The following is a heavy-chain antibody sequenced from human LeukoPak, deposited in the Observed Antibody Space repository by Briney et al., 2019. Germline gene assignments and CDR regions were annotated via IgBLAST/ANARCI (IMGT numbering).Heavy chain of an antibody. D-gene: IGHD4-23*01. CDR1: GYSFTSYW. V-gene: IGHV5-51*01. CDR2: IYPCDSDT. Sequence: EESLQISCKGSGYSFTSYWVGWVRQMPGKGLEGMGIIYPCDSDTRYSPSFPGQVTISDDKSISTAYLQWSSLKDSDTAMYYCARHQDDYGGNPGDYWGQGTLVTVSS. J-gene: IGHJ4*02. CDR3: ARHQDDYGGNPGDY.